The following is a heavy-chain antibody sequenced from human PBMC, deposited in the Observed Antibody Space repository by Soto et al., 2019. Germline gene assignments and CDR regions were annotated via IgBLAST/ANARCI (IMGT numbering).Heavy chain of an antibody. D-gene: IGHD2-2*01. J-gene: IGHJ5*02. CDR2: IIPIFVTA. CDR3: ARDGCSSTGCHQNWFDP. V-gene: IGHV1-69*01. Sequence: QVQLVQSGAEVKKPGSSVKVSCKASGGTFSSYAISWVRQPPGQGLERMGGIIPIFVTANYAQKFQGRVTITADESTSTADMELISGRSEDTAVYYGARDGCSSTGCHQNWFDPWGHGTRFTVAA. CDR1: GGTFSSYA.